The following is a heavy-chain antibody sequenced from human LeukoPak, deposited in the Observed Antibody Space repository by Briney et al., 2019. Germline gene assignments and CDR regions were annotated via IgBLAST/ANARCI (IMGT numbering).Heavy chain of an antibody. V-gene: IGHV1-18*01. CDR2: VSGDNGQT. CDR3: ARVYLYTTGWSAAYYYFMDV. J-gene: IGHJ6*03. Sequence: GASVKVSCKASTYISSDFGISWVRLAPGGGLEWMGWVSGDNGQTNYGHKFYGRVTMTMETSNNTASMELRGLRSDDTAIYYCARVYLYTTGWSAAYYYFMDVWSKGTTVIVSS. CDR1: TYISSDFG. D-gene: IGHD3-16*02.